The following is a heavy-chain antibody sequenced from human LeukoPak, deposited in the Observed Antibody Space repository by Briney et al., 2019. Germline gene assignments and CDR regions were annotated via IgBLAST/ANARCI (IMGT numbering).Heavy chain of an antibody. CDR1: GFTFSNYW. CDR2: INQDGSGI. CDR3: ARDWFDL. Sequence: GGSLRLSCAASGFTFSNYWMNWVRQFPGKGLEWVANINQDGSGINYVDSVKGRFTISRDNAKDSLYLQMNSLRVEDTAVYYCARDWFDLWGQGTLVTVSS. V-gene: IGHV3-7*01. J-gene: IGHJ5*02.